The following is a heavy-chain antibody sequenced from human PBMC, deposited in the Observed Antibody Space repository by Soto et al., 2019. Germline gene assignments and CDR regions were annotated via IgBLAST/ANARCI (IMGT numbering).Heavy chain of an antibody. CDR3: ARLYCITSSCYGMDV. CDR2: IYWDDDK. CDR1: GFSLSTSGVG. D-gene: IGHD2-2*01. Sequence: QITLKESGPTLVKPTQTLTLTCTFSGFSLSTSGVGVGWIRQPPGKALEWLALIYWDDDKRYSPSLKSRLTLTKYSTKSQVVLTMNNMDPVDTATYYCARLYCITSSCYGMDVWGQGTTVTVCS. V-gene: IGHV2-5*02. J-gene: IGHJ6*02.